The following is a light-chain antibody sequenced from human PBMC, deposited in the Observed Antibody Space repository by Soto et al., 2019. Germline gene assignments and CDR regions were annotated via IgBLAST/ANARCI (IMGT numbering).Light chain of an antibody. V-gene: IGKV3-20*01. CDR1: QSVSSSY. CDR2: GAS. J-gene: IGKJ5*01. Sequence: DIVLTQSPGTLSLSPGARATLSCRASQSVSSSYLAWYQQKPGQSPRLLIYGASSRATGTPDRFSGSGSGTDFTLTISRPEPEDFAVYYCQQYAGSLWTFGQGTRLEIK. CDR3: QQYAGSLWT.